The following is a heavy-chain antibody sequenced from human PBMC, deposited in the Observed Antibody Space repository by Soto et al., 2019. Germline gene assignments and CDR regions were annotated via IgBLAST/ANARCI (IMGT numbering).Heavy chain of an antibody. CDR3: AVCSSTSCYYYYYGMDV. J-gene: IGHJ6*02. Sequence: SVKVSCKASGGTFSSYAISRVRQAPGQGLEWMGGIIPIFGTANYAQKFQGRVTITADESTSTAYMELSSLRSEDTAVYYCAVCSSTSCYYYYYGMDVWGQGTTVTVSS. CDR1: GGTFSSYA. CDR2: IIPIFGTA. V-gene: IGHV1-69*13. D-gene: IGHD2-2*01.